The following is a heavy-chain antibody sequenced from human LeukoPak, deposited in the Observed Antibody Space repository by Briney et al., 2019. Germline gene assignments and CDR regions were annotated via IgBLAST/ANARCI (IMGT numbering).Heavy chain of an antibody. V-gene: IGHV3-23*01. J-gene: IGHJ4*02. Sequence: GGSLRLSCAASGFTFSTYSMNWVRQAPGKGLEWLSAISGGGDSTYYADSVKGRFTISRDNAKNTLYLQMNSLRVEDTAVYYCTRGANWAFDYWGQGTLVTVSS. CDR1: GFTFSTYS. CDR3: TRGANWAFDY. CDR2: ISGGGDST. D-gene: IGHD1-1*01.